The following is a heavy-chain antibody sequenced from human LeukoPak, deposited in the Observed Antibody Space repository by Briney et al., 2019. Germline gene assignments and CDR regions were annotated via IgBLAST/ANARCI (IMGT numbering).Heavy chain of an antibody. CDR1: GYTFTSYD. Sequence: ASVKVSCKASGYTFTSYDINWVRQATGQGLEWMGWMNPNSGNTGYAQKFQGRVTMTRNTSISTAYMELSSLRSEDTAVYYCAREWYYYGSGSYYYYGMDVWGQGTTVTVSS. V-gene: IGHV1-8*01. J-gene: IGHJ6*02. CDR2: MNPNSGNT. D-gene: IGHD3-10*01. CDR3: AREWYYYGSGSYYYYGMDV.